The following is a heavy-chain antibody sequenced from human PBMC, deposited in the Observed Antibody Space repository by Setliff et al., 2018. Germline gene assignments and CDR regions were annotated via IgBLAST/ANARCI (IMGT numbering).Heavy chain of an antibody. V-gene: IGHV3-53*01. CDR2: LDNDGST. D-gene: IGHD3-10*01. CDR1: GVIVSAYD. CDR3: RLWFGELLRDY. Sequence: GSLRLSCPASGVIVSAYDMSWVRQAPGKGLEWVSLLDNDGSTYYSDSVKGRFTISRGTSKNTLYLQMSSLRTEDTAMYYCRLWFGELLRDYWGQGTLVTVSS. J-gene: IGHJ4*02.